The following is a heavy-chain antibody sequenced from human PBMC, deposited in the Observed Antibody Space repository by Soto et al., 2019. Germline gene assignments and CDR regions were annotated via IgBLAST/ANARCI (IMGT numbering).Heavy chain of an antibody. Sequence: QVQLVQSGAEVKKPGASVKVSCTTSGYTFTDYAMNWVRQAPGQRLEWMGWIYADNGDTKYSQKFQGRLTITRDASASTTYMELSNLTSEDTAVYYCARIWSAYCDYWGQGTLVTVSS. CDR2: IYADNGDT. CDR3: ARIWSAYCDY. J-gene: IGHJ4*02. CDR1: GYTFTDYA. V-gene: IGHV1-3*01. D-gene: IGHD3-3*01.